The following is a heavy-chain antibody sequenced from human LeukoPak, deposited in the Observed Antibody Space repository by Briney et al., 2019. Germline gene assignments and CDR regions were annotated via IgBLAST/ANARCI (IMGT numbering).Heavy chain of an antibody. D-gene: IGHD3-22*01. V-gene: IGHV4-59*08. Sequence: SETLSLTCTVSGGSISSYYWSWIRQPPGKGLEWIGYIYYSGSTNYNPSLKSRVTISVDTSKNQFSLKLSSVTAADTAVYYCARHDREDDSSGYYYLNCFDPWGQGTLVTVSS. CDR3: ARHDREDDSSGYYYLNCFDP. CDR1: GGSISSYY. J-gene: IGHJ5*02. CDR2: IYYSGST.